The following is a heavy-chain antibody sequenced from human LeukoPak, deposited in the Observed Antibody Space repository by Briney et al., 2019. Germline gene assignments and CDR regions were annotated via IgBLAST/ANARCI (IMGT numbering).Heavy chain of an antibody. CDR1: GYSFTSYW. CDR2: IYPGDSDT. J-gene: IGHJ4*02. CDR3: ARGPLQNYYDSSGYWYYFDY. D-gene: IGHD3-22*01. V-gene: IGHV5-51*01. Sequence: GESLKISCKGSGYSFTSYWIGWVRQMPGKGLEWMGIIYPGDSDTRYSPSFQGQVTISADKSISTAYLRWSSLKASDTAMYYCARGPLQNYYDSSGYWYYFDYWGQGTLVTVSS.